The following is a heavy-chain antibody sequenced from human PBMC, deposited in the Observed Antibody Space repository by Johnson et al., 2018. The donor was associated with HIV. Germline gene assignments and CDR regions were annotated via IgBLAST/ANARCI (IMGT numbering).Heavy chain of an antibody. V-gene: IGHV3-30*03. CDR1: GLSSSNLG. Sequence: QVHSVESGGGVVQPGKSLTLSCVSSGLSSSNLGIHWVRQAPGNRPEWVAVVSFDGTLEKYADAVKGRFTISRDNSKNTLYLQMNSRRAEDTAVYYCASQMIALDAFDIWGQGTMVTVSS. CDR3: ASQMIALDAFDI. CDR2: VSFDGTLE. D-gene: IGHD3-22*01. J-gene: IGHJ3*02.